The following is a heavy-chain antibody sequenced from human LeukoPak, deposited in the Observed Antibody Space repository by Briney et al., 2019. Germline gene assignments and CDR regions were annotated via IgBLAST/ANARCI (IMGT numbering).Heavy chain of an antibody. D-gene: IGHD3-22*01. V-gene: IGHV1-69*05. CDR3: ARSALVGYYDSSGYGFDY. CDR1: GGTFSSYA. J-gene: IGHJ4*02. Sequence: SVKVSCKASGGTFSSYAISWVRQAPGQGLEWRGGIIPIFGTANYAQKFQGRGTITTDEATITAYMELSSLRSEDTAVYYCARSALVGYYDSSGYGFDYWGQGTLVTVYS. CDR2: IIPIFGTA.